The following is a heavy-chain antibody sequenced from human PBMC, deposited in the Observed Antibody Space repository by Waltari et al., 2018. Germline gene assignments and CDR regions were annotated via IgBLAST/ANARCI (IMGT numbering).Heavy chain of an antibody. Sequence: QVQLQESGPGLVKPSETLSLTCAVSGYSISSGYYWGWIRQPPGKGLEWIGSIYQSGSTYYNPSVKSRDTISVDTSKNQFSLKLSSVTAADTAVYYGARVLSKGSVTAYYLDYWGQGTLVTVSS. J-gene: IGHJ4*02. V-gene: IGHV4-38-2*01. CDR3: ARVLSKGSVTAYYLDY. CDR2: IYQSGST. D-gene: IGHD2-21*02. CDR1: GYSISSGYY.